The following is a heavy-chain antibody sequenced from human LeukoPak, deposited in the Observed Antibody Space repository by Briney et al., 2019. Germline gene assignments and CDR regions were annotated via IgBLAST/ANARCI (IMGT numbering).Heavy chain of an antibody. CDR3: ARGGGKNSSGWCDAFDI. Sequence: SETLSLTCAVSGGSISSGGYSWSWIRQPPGTGLEWIGYIYHSGSTYYNPSLKSRVTISVDRSKNQFSLKLSSVTAADTAVYYCARGGGKNSSGWCDAFDIWGQGTMVTVSS. CDR2: IYHSGST. J-gene: IGHJ3*02. CDR1: GGSISSGGYS. D-gene: IGHD6-19*01. V-gene: IGHV4-30-2*01.